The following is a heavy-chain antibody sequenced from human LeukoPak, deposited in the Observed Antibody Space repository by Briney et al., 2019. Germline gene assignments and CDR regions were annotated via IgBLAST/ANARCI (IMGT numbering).Heavy chain of an antibody. CDR2: INYSGST. D-gene: IGHD1-1*01. J-gene: IGHJ4*02. CDR1: GGSFSGYY. V-gene: IGHV4-34*01. CDR3: ARGGNGDYVDY. Sequence: SETLSLTCAVYGGSFSGYYWSWIRQPPGKGLEWIGEINYSGSTNYNPSLKSRVTISVDTSKNQFSLKLSSVTAADTAVYYCARGGNGDYVDYWGQGTLVTVSS.